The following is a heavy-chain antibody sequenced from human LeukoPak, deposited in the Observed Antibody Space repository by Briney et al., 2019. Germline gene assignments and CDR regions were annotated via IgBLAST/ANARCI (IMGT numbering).Heavy chain of an antibody. CDR1: GFTFSSYA. CDR2: ISGSGGST. D-gene: IGHD1-26*01. Sequence: TGGSLRLSCAASGFTFSSYAMIWVRQAPGKGLEWVSAISGSGGSTYYADSVKGRFTISRDNSKNTLYLQMNSLRAEDTAVYYCAKDRGVWWELLDYWGQGTLVTVSS. CDR3: AKDRGVWWELLDY. J-gene: IGHJ4*02. V-gene: IGHV3-23*01.